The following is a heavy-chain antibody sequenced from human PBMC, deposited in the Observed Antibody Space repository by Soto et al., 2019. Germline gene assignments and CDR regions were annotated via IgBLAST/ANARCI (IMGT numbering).Heavy chain of an antibody. V-gene: IGHV4-30-4*01. CDR2: IYYSGNT. Sequence: QVQLQESGPGLVKPSQTLSLTCNVSGGSTSSDNYWSWIRQPPGKGLEWIGHIYYSGNTDYNPSLKSRLAISIDTSKNQFSLKLSSVTAADTCVYFCAREGGESSDGLYYFDSWGQGSLVTVSS. J-gene: IGHJ4*02. CDR1: GGSTSSDNY. D-gene: IGHD3-16*01. CDR3: AREGGESSDGLYYFDS.